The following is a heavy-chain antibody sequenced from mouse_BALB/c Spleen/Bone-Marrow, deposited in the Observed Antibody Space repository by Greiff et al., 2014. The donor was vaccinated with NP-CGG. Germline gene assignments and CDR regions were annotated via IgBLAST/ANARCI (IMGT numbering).Heavy chain of an antibody. CDR3: ARITTATGAMDY. Sequence: VKLVESGPGLVAPSQSLSITCTVSGFSLTNYGVHWVRQPPGKGLEWLGVIRADGSTNYNSALMSRLSISKDNSKSQVFFKMNSLQTDDTAMYYCARITTATGAMDYWGQGTSVTVSS. CDR1: GFSLTNYG. J-gene: IGHJ4*01. D-gene: IGHD1-2*01. CDR2: IRADGST. V-gene: IGHV2-9*02.